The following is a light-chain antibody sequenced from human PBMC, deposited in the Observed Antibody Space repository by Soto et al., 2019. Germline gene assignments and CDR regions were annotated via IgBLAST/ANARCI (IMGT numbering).Light chain of an antibody. CDR2: DIF. CDR3: QQYNSYSGT. V-gene: IGKV3D-15*01. CDR1: QSVGGD. Sequence: IVMTQSPATPSLSPGDRATLSRRASQSVGGDLAWYQQKPGKAPRLVIYDIFTRATGVPTRISGSGSGTEFTLTISSLQPDDFATYYCQQYNSYSGTFGQGTKVDIK. J-gene: IGKJ1*01.